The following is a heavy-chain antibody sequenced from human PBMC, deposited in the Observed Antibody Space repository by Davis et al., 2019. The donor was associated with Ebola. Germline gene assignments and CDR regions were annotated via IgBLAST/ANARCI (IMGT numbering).Heavy chain of an antibody. CDR1: GGSFSGYY. CDR2: IYYSGST. D-gene: IGHD2-2*01. CDR3: ARSLPAAMYYYYGMDV. J-gene: IGHJ6*02. Sequence: SETLSLTCAVYGGSFSGYYWSWIRQPPGKGLEWIGSIYYSGSTYYNPSLKSRVTISVDTSKNQFSLKLSSVTAADTAVYYCARSLPAAMYYYYGMDVWGQGTTVTVSS. V-gene: IGHV4-34*01.